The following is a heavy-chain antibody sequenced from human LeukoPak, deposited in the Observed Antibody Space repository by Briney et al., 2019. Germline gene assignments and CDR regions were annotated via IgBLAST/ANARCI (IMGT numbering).Heavy chain of an antibody. Sequence: GGSLRLSCAASGFTFSSYWMSWVRPAPGKGLEWVANIKQDGSEKYYVDSVKGRFTISRDNAKNSLYLQMNSLRAEDTAVYYCARDDDSSSWYYFDYWGQGTLVTVSS. CDR2: IKQDGSEK. D-gene: IGHD6-13*01. CDR1: GFTFSSYW. J-gene: IGHJ4*02. V-gene: IGHV3-7*01. CDR3: ARDDDSSSWYYFDY.